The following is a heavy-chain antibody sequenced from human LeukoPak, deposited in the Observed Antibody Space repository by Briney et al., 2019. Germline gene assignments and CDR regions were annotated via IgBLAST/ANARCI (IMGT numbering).Heavy chain of an antibody. CDR1: GFTFSSYA. CDR3: ARSTVVTGRYYYYYMDV. V-gene: IGHV3-23*01. CDR2: IDSGGST. J-gene: IGHJ6*03. Sequence: TGGSLRLSCAASGFTFSSYAMSWVRQAPGKGLEWVSVIDSGGSTYYADSVKGRFTISRDNSRNTLYLQMNSLRAEDTAVYYCARSTVVTGRYYYYYMDVWGKGTTVSVSS. D-gene: IGHD4-23*01.